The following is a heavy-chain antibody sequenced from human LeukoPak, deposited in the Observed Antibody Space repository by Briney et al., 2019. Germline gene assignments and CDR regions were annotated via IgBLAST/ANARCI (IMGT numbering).Heavy chain of an antibody. J-gene: IGHJ6*02. CDR3: GRGRLDNLYYYYSMDV. V-gene: IGHV4-34*01. CDR2: INHSGST. CDR1: GGSFSGYY. Sequence: SETLSLTCAVYGGSFSGYYWSWIRQPPGKGLEWIGEINHSGSTNYNPSLKSRVTISVDTSKNQFSLKLSSVTAADTAVYYCGRGRLDNLYYYYSMDVWGQGTTVTVSS. D-gene: IGHD1-1*01.